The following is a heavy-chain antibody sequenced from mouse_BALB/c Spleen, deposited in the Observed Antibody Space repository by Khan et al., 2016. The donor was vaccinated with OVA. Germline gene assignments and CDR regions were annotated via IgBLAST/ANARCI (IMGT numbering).Heavy chain of an antibody. D-gene: IGHD3-3*01. CDR2: INPKNGVT. V-gene: IGHV1-18*01. CDR3: GRDAGRY. J-gene: IGHJ4*01. Sequence: IQLVQSGPELVKPGASVKISCKTSGYTFSEYTLHWVKQSHGKSLEWIGVINPKNGVTSYNQQFTGKATLTVDKSSSTAYMEFRSLTSEDSAVKYCGRDAGRYWGQGTSVTVSS. CDR1: GYTFSEYT.